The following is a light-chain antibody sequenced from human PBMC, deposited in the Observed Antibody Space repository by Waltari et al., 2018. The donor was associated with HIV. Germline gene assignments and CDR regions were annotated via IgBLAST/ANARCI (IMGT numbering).Light chain of an antibody. J-gene: IGLJ2*01. CDR1: LLATKH. V-gene: IGLV3-27*01. CDR3: YSAADDNRLI. CDR2: KDT. Sequence: SLELTQPSSVSVSPGQAARITCSGDLLATKHARWFKQKPGQAPVVVIYKDTERPSAIPERFSGSSSGTTVTLTIGGVQVEDEADYYCYSAADDNRLIFGGGTKLTVL.